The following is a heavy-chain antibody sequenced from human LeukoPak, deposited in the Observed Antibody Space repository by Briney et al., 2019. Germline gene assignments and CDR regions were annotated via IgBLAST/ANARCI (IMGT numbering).Heavy chain of an antibody. Sequence: GGSLRLSCAAFGFAFSSYGMNWVRQAPGKGLEWVSSISSSSSYIFYADSLKGRFTVSRDNAKNSLYLQMNSLRAEDTAVYYCARGGTTVVTPDIWGQGTMVNVSS. CDR1: GFAFSSYG. J-gene: IGHJ3*02. D-gene: IGHD4-23*01. CDR2: ISSSSSYI. CDR3: ARGGTTVVTPDI. V-gene: IGHV3-21*01.